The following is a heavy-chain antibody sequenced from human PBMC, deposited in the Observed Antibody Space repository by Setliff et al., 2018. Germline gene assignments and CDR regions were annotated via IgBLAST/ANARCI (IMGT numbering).Heavy chain of an antibody. J-gene: IGHJ4*02. CDR2: MNDRRNR. D-gene: IGHD6-6*01. Sequence: PSETLSLTCAVSGGSFSGYYWSWIRQPPGKGLEWIGEMNDRRNRNKNPSLQSRVTISVDTSKNQFSLSLTSVTAEDTAVYYCARGRNVAARLLDSWGQGTLVTVSS. CDR1: GGSFSGYY. CDR3: ARGRNVAARLLDS. V-gene: IGHV4-34*01.